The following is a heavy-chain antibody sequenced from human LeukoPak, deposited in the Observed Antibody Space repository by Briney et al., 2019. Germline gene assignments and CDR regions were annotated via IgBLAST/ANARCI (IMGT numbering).Heavy chain of an antibody. CDR2: ISGGGDPT. J-gene: IGHJ4*02. V-gene: IGHV3-21*01. CDR1: GFTFNNYV. D-gene: IGHD3-10*02. Sequence: GGSLRLSCTASGFTFNNYVMSWVRQAPGKGLEWVSAISGGGDPTYYADSVKGRFTISRDNAKNSLYLQMNSLRAEDTAVYYCASYVRGVFDYWGQGTLVTVSS. CDR3: ASYVRGVFDY.